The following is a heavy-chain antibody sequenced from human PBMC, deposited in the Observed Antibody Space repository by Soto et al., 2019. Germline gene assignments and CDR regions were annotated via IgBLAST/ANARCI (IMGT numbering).Heavy chain of an antibody. Sequence: QVQLVQSGAEVKKPGASVKVSCKASGYTFTSYAMHWVRQAPGQRLEWMGWINAGNGNTKYSQKFQGRVTITRDTSASTGYMELSSLRSEDTAVYYCARDHRPYCSGGSCYWEFDPWGQGTLVTVAS. CDR3: ARDHRPYCSGGSCYWEFDP. V-gene: IGHV1-3*01. J-gene: IGHJ5*02. CDR2: INAGNGNT. CDR1: GYTFTSYA. D-gene: IGHD2-15*01.